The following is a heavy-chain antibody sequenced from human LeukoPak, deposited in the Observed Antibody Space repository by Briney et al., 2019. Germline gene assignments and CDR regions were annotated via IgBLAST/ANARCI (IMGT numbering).Heavy chain of an antibody. Sequence: PGGSLRLSCAASKFTFSAYTMHWVRQTPGQGLEWVSCIHSANGYIYYADSVKGRFTISRDNAESSLYLQMTSLRAEDTAVYYCASSLTAGNCPFDTCGQGTLLAVVS. J-gene: IGHJ5*02. D-gene: IGHD2-21*02. CDR1: KFTFSAYT. CDR3: ASSLTAGNCPFDT. V-gene: IGHV3-21*03. CDR2: IHSANGYI.